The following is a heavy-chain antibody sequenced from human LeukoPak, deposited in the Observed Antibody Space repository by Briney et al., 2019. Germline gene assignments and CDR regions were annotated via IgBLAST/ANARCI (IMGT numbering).Heavy chain of an antibody. J-gene: IGHJ6*02. CDR2: INPSGGST. CDR3: ARSPHYYDSSGYYYYGMDV. CDR1: GYTFTSYY. D-gene: IGHD3-22*01. V-gene: IGHV1-46*01. Sequence: ASVKVSCKASGYTFTSYYMHWVRQAPGQGLEWMGIINPSGGSTSYAQKFQGRVTMTRDTSTSTAYMELSSLRSEDTAVYYCARSPHYYDSSGYYYYGMDVWGQGTTVTVSS.